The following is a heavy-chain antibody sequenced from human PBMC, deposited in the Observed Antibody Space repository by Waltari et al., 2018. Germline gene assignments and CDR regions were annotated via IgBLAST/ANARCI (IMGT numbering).Heavy chain of an antibody. CDR2: AYSSGPP. V-gene: IGHV4-30-4*01. CDR1: GAPVGTGDGY. Sequence: QVHLQESAPGLIKPSQALSLTCTVSGAPVGTGDGYWTWIRQPPGKGLEWLGYAYSSGPPYYNPSLVSRLTISLDVSRNALSPKVNSVTAADTAVYYGARSIIRYMDVWGEGTSVTVSS. CDR3: ARSIIRYMDV. D-gene: IGHD6-6*01. J-gene: IGHJ6*03.